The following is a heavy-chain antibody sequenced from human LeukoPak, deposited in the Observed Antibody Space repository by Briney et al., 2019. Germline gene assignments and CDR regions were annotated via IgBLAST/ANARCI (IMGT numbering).Heavy chain of an antibody. CDR1: GFTFSSYW. J-gene: IGHJ6*04. CDR2: IKHDGSEK. D-gene: IGHD3-10*02. V-gene: IGHV3-7*01. CDR3: AELGITMIGGV. Sequence: PGGSLRLSCTGSGFTFSSYWMSWVRQAPGKGLEWVANIKHDGSEKYYVDSVKGRFTISRDNAKNSLYLQMNSLRAEDTAVYYCAELGITMIGGVWGKGTTVTISS.